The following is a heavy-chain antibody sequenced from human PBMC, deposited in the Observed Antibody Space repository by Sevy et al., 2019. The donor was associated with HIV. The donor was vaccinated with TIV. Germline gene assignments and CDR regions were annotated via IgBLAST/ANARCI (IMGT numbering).Heavy chain of an antibody. D-gene: IGHD3-16*01. Sequence: ASVKVSCKVSEYTLTELSMHWVRQAPGKGLEWMGGFDPEDGETIYAQKFQGRVTMTEDTSTETAYMELSSLRSEDTVVYYCATALGDQLPFDFWGQGTLVTVSS. V-gene: IGHV1-24*01. J-gene: IGHJ4*02. CDR3: ATALGDQLPFDF. CDR2: FDPEDGET. CDR1: EYTLTELS.